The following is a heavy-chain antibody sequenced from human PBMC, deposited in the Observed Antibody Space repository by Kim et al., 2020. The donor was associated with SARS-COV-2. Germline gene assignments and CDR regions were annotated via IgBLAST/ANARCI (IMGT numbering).Heavy chain of an antibody. J-gene: IGHJ4*02. CDR3: ARDDFDYGDDAFDY. Sequence: AQKLQGRVTMTTDTSTSTAYMELRSLRSDDTAVYYCARDDFDYGDDAFDYWGQGTLVTVSS. V-gene: IGHV1-18*01. D-gene: IGHD4-17*01.